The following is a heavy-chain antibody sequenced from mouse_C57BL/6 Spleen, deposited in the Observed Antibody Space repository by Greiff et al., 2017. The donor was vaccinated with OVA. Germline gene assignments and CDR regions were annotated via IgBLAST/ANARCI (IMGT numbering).Heavy chain of an antibody. D-gene: IGHD2-5*01. CDR2: IHPNSGST. Sequence: QVQLQQPGAELVKPGASVKLSCKASGYTFTSYWMHWVKQRPGQGLEWIGMIHPNSGSTNYNEKFKSKATLTVDKSSSTAYMQLSSLTSEDSAVYYGARSPYSNYLYAMDYWGQGTSVTVSS. V-gene: IGHV1-64*01. J-gene: IGHJ4*01. CDR3: ARSPYSNYLYAMDY. CDR1: GYTFTSYW.